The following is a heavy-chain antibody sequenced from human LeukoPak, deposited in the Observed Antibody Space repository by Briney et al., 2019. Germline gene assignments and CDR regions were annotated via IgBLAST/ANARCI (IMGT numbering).Heavy chain of an antibody. CDR1: GFTFSSYA. CDR3: AKLSSVVGMGDAFDI. V-gene: IGHV3-23*01. J-gene: IGHJ3*02. Sequence: PGGSLRLSCAAPGFTFSSYAMSWVRQAPGKGLEWVSAISGSGGSTYYADSVKGRFTISRDNSKNTLYLQMNSLRAEDTAVYYCAKLSSVVGMGDAFDIWGQGTMVTVSS. CDR2: ISGSGGST. D-gene: IGHD1-14*01.